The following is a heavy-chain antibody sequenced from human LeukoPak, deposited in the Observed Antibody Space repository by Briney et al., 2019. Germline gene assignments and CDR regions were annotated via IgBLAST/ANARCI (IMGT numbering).Heavy chain of an antibody. CDR1: GGSISSYY. V-gene: IGHV4-59*01. Sequence: PSETLSLTCTVSGGSISSYYWSWIRQPPGKGLEWIGYIYYSGSTNYNPSLKSRVTISVDTSKNQFSLKLSSVTAADTAVYYCARATNVWGSYRYLFDYWGQGTLVTVSS. D-gene: IGHD3-16*02. CDR3: ARATNVWGSYRYLFDY. J-gene: IGHJ4*02. CDR2: IYYSGST.